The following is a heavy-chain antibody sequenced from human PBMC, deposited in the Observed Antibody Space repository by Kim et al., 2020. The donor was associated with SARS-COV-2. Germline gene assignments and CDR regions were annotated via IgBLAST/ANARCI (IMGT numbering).Heavy chain of an antibody. CDR3: ARYRYGEPLFDY. J-gene: IGHJ4*02. V-gene: IGHV4-61*01. CDR1: GDSVSSRTYY. D-gene: IGHD4-17*01. CDR2: IYYSGSA. Sequence: SETLSLTCTVSGDSVSSRTYYWSWIRQPPGKGLEWIGYIYYSGSANYSPSLKSRVTISVDTSKNQFSLKLGSVTAADTAVYYCARYRYGEPLFDYWAQGTLVTVSS.